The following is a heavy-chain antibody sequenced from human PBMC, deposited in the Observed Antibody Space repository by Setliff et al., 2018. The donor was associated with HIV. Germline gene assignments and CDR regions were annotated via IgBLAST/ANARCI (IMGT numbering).Heavy chain of an antibody. V-gene: IGHV3-11*03. D-gene: IGHD3-22*01. CDR2: ISSSSSYT. CDR1: GFTFSDYY. J-gene: IGHJ4*02. CDR3: ARASYYYDSSGWVDH. Sequence: SLRLSCAASGFTFSDYYMSWIRQAPGKGLEWVSYISSSSSYTNYADSVKGRFTISRDNAKNSLYLQMNSLRAEDTAVYYCARASYYYDSSGWVDHWGQGTLVTVSS.